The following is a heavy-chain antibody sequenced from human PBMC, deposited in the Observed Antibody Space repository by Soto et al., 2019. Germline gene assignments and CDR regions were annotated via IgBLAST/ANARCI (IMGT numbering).Heavy chain of an antibody. CDR2: VSDDGSHT. CDR1: GFSFNTYT. J-gene: IGHJ4*02. V-gene: IGHV3-30-3*01. Sequence: QVQLVESGGGVVQPGRSLRLSCAASGFSFNTYTMHWVRQAPGGGLEWVAIVSDDGSHTYYTDSVRGRFSISGDNSNSALFLPLNSLTAADMAVYFCASAAPQGGRRGYFDLWGQGTLVTVFS. D-gene: IGHD2-15*01. CDR3: ASAAPQGGRRGYFDL.